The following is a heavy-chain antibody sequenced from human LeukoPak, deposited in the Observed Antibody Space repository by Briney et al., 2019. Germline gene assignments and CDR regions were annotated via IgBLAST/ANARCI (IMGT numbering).Heavy chain of an antibody. Sequence: GGSLRLSCAASGFTFSSYAMSWVRQAPGKGLEWVSAISGSGGSTYYADSVKGRFTISRDNSKNTLYLQVNSLRAEDTAVYYCAKVREAPLKYYYGSGSLYGMDVWGQGTTVTVSS. CDR3: AKVREAPLKYYYGSGSLYGMDV. CDR1: GFTFSSYA. V-gene: IGHV3-23*01. D-gene: IGHD3-10*01. J-gene: IGHJ6*02. CDR2: ISGSGGST.